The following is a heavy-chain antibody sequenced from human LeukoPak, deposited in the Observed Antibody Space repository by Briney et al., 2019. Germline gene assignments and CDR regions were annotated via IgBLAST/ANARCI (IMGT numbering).Heavy chain of an antibody. D-gene: IGHD3-10*01. CDR3: ARDRGYYGSGSSYHMDV. J-gene: IGHJ6*03. CDR1: GYTFTGYY. V-gene: IGHV1-2*02. CDR2: INPNSGGT. Sequence: ASVKVSCKASGYTFTGYYMHWVRQAPGQGLEWMGWINPNSGGTNYAQKFQGRVTMTRDTSISTAYMELSRLRSDDTAVYYCARDRGYYGSGSSYHMDVWGKGSTVTVSS.